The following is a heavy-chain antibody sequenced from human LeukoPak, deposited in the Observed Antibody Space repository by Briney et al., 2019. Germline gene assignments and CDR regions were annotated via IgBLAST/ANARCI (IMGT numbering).Heavy chain of an antibody. CDR1: GGSISSFY. J-gene: IGHJ4*02. Sequence: PSETLSLTCTVSGGSISSFYWSWVRQPPGKGERGRGYIYYSGSTNYKPSLKSRVTISVDTSRNHFSLRLSSVTAADTAVYYCARGGWSLDYWGQGTLVTVSS. CDR3: ARGGWSLDY. D-gene: IGHD6-19*01. V-gene: IGHV4-59*01. CDR2: IYYSGST.